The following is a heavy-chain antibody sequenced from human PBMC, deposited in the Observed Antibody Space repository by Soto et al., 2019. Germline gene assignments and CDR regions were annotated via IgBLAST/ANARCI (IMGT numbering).Heavy chain of an antibody. J-gene: IGHJ6*02. Sequence: QVQLVQSGAEVKKPGASVKVSCKASGYTFTSYGISWVRQAPGQGVVWMGWIRAYNGNTNYAQKLQGRVTMNTDTYTSTAYMELRSLRSDDTAVYYCARDYGDYYGMDVWGQGTTVNVSS. CDR1: GYTFTSYG. V-gene: IGHV1-18*01. D-gene: IGHD3-10*01. CDR2: IRAYNGNT. CDR3: ARDYGDYYGMDV.